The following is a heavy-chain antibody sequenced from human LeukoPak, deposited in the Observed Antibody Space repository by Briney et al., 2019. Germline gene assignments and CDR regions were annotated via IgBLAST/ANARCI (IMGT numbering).Heavy chain of an antibody. V-gene: IGHV3-66*04. D-gene: IGHD4-17*01. Sequence: GGSLRLSCAASGFTVSSTSIIWVRQAPGKGLECVSYIRGDRSTEYSEYVKGRFTISRDDSKNTVYLQMNSLRVEDTSVYYCARRRGGYGDGDFDYWGQGTLVTVSS. CDR1: GFTVSSTS. CDR3: ARRRGGYGDGDFDY. J-gene: IGHJ4*02. CDR2: IRGDRST.